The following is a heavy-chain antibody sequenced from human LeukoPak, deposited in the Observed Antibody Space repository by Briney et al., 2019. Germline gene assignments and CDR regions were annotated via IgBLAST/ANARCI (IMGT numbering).Heavy chain of an antibody. V-gene: IGHV1-2*02. Sequence: ASVKVSCKASGYTFTTYAMNWVRQAPGQGLEWMGWINPNSGGTNYAQKFQGRVTMTRDTSISTAYMELSRLRSDDTAVYYCARDYYDYVWGSYSHWGQGTLVTVSS. CDR3: ARDYYDYVWGSYSH. CDR1: GYTFTTYA. D-gene: IGHD3-16*01. J-gene: IGHJ4*02. CDR2: INPNSGGT.